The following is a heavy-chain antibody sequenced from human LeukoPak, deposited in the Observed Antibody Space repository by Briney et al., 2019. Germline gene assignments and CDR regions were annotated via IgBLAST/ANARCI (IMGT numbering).Heavy chain of an antibody. V-gene: IGHV3-48*04. CDR1: GFTFSSYS. Sequence: RGSLRLSCAASGFTFSSYSMNWVRQAPGKGLEWVSYISSSSSTIYYADSVKGRFTISRDNAKNSLYLQMNSLRAEDTAVYYCASSGITMVRGVIPYYFDYWGQGTLVTVSS. J-gene: IGHJ4*02. CDR3: ASSGITMVRGVIPYYFDY. CDR2: ISSSSSTI. D-gene: IGHD3-10*01.